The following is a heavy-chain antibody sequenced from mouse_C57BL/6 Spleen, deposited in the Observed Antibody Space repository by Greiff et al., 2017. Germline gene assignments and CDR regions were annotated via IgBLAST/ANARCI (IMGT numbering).Heavy chain of an antibody. CDR1: GFTFSSYT. J-gene: IGHJ2*01. CDR2: ISGGGGNT. Sequence: EVHLVESGGGLVKPGGSLKLSCAASGFTFSSYTMSWVRQTPEKRLEWVATISGGGGNTYYPDSVKGRFTISRDNAKNTLYLQMSSLRSEDTALYYCARQGGNNYFDYWGQGTTLTVSS. CDR3: ARQGGNNYFDY. D-gene: IGHD1-1*02. V-gene: IGHV5-9*01.